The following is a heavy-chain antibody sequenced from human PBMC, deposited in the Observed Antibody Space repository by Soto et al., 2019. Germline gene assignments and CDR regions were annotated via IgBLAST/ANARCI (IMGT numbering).Heavy chain of an antibody. V-gene: IGHV4-4*08. CDR2: VYTSGST. Sequence: QEQLRESGPGLVKPSETLSLTCSISDDSIGPYYWTWIRQTPRKELQWIGYVYTSGSTKYNSSLRSRVNISLNASNSQFSLTRSSVTAADTGVYYCAREVVGNTWPGIFDSWGRGTLVVVSS. CDR3: AREVVGNTWPGIFDS. J-gene: IGHJ4*02. CDR1: DDSIGPYY.